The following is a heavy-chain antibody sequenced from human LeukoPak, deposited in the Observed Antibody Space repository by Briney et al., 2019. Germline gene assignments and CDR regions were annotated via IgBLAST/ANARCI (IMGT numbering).Heavy chain of an antibody. J-gene: IGHJ4*02. D-gene: IGHD6-13*01. CDR1: GYTFTGYY. CDR3: AGVEQQLVRYFDY. Sequence: ASVKVSCKASGYTFTGYYMHWVRQAPGQGLEWMGWINPNSGGTNYAQKFQGRVTMTRDTSISTAYMELSRLRSDDTAVYYCAGVEQQLVRYFDYWGQGTLVTVSS. CDR2: INPNSGGT. V-gene: IGHV1-2*02.